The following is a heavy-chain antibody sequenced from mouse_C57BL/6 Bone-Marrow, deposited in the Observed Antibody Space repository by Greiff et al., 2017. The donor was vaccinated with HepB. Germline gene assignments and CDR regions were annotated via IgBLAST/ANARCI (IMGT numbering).Heavy chain of an antibody. CDR1: GYSITSGYY. V-gene: IGHV3-6*01. CDR2: ISYDGSN. J-gene: IGHJ4*01. CDR3: ARDDGVYYYGSRPLYAMDY. Sequence: EVQRVESGPGLVKPSQSLSLTCSVTGYSITSGYYWNWIRQFPGNKLEWMGYISYDGSNNYNPSLKNRISITRDTSKNQFFLKLNSVTTEDTATYYCARDDGVYYYGSRPLYAMDYWGQGTSVTVSS. D-gene: IGHD1-1*01.